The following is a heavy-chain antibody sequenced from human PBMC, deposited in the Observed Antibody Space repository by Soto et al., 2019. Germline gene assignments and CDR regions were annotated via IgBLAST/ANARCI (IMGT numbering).Heavy chain of an antibody. CDR3: AREGYCSSTSCYEGNN. CDR1: GGSISSGGYY. Sequence: QVQLQESGPGLVKPSQTLSLTCTVSGGSISSGGYYWSWIRQHPGKGLEWIGYIYYSGSTYYNPSLKSRVTISVDTSKNQFSLKLSSVTAADTAVYYCAREGYCSSTSCYEGNNWGQGTLVTVSS. D-gene: IGHD2-2*01. V-gene: IGHV4-31*03. CDR2: IYYSGST. J-gene: IGHJ4*02.